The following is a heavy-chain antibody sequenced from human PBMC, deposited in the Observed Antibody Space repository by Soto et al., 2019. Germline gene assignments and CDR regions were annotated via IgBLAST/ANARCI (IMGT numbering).Heavy chain of an antibody. CDR2: ISGSGGST. V-gene: IGHV3-23*01. Sequence: GKGMEWVSAISGSGGSTYDAHSVQGRFTISRDNSTNTLYLQMNSLRAEDTAVYYCAKSMGLWFRELFDYYGMDVSGQGTTLSVSS. D-gene: IGHD3-10*01. J-gene: IGHJ6*02. CDR3: AKSMGLWFRELFDYYGMDV.